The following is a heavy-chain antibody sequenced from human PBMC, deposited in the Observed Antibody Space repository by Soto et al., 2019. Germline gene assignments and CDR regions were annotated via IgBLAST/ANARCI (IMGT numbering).Heavy chain of an antibody. D-gene: IGHD3-9*01. CDR1: GFTFSSYW. CDR3: AIYDILTPTYNVRDV. Sequence: GGSLRLPCAASGFTFSSYWMHWVRQAPGKGLVWVSRINSDGGSTSYADSVKGRFTISRDNAKNTLYLQMNSLRAEDTAVYYWAIYDILTPTYNVRDVGAQETTVPGSS. CDR2: INSDGGST. J-gene: IGHJ6*02. V-gene: IGHV3-74*01.